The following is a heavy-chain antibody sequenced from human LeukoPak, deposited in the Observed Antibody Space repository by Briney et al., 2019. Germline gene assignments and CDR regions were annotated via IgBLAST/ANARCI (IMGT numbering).Heavy chain of an antibody. V-gene: IGHV4-59*01. CDR2: IHNSGTS. J-gene: IGHJ4*02. CDR3: ARVLMWAAGTTTMTFDY. D-gene: IGHD6-13*01. CDR1: DDSISDYY. Sequence: SETLSLTCTVSDDSISDYYRGWIRQPPGKGLEWIGYIHNSGTSTYNLSLKSRVTISADTSKNQFSLKLNSMTTADTAVYYCARVLMWAAGTTTMTFDYWGQGTLVTVSS.